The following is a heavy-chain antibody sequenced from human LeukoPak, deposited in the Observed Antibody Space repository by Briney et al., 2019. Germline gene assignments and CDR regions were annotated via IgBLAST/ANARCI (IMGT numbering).Heavy chain of an antibody. V-gene: IGHV1-46*01. CDR2: INPSGGST. J-gene: IGHJ4*02. CDR1: GYTFTSYY. Sequence: GASVKVSCKASGYTFTSYYMHWVRQAPGQGLEWMGIINPSGGSTSYAQKFQGRVTMARDMSTSTVYMELSSLRSEDTAVYYCASCRDYGYIDYWGQGTLVTVSS. D-gene: IGHD4-17*01. CDR3: ASCRDYGYIDY.